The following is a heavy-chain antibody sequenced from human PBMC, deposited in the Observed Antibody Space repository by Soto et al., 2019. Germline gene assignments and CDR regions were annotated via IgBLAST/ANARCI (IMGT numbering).Heavy chain of an antibody. CDR2: IDLDIGDT. J-gene: IGHJ4*02. CDR1: GHTFTGHH. V-gene: IGHV1-2*02. Sequence: QVQMVQSGAEMKKPGASVKVSCKASGHTFTGHHMHWVRQAPGQGLEWMGLIDLDIGDTKYAQKFQGRVTSTSDTSFTTAYMELRGLRSDDTAVYYCGLEPTGTGGFDYWGQGTLVTVSS. D-gene: IGHD7-27*01. CDR3: GLEPTGTGGFDY.